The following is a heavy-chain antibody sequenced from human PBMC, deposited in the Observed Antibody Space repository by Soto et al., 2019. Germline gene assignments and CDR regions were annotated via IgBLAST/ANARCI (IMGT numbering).Heavy chain of an antibody. J-gene: IGHJ4*02. D-gene: IGHD3-3*01. CDR3: ARGSDFWSGLTTYFDY. CDR2: IGVDSGNT. CDR1: GYTFTNNG. V-gene: IGHV1-18*01. Sequence: QVPLVQSGAEVKKPGASVKVSCKASGYTFTNNGISWVRQAPGQGLEWMGWIGVDSGNTNYAQKFQGRVTMTTDTSTSTAYMERRSLRSGDTAVYYCARGSDFWSGLTTYFDYWGQGTLVTVSS.